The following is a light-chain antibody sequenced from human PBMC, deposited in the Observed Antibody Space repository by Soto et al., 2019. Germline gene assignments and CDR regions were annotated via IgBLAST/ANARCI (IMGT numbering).Light chain of an antibody. V-gene: IGLV1-40*01. J-gene: IGLJ1*01. CDR1: SSNIGAGYD. CDR3: PSYDSSLTLGV. Sequence: QSVLTQPPSVSGAPGQRVTISCTGSSSNIGAGYDVHWYQQLPGTAPKLLIYANTNRPSGVPDRISGSKSGTSASLAITGLQADDEADYYGPSYDSSLTLGVFGTGTKLTVL. CDR2: ANT.